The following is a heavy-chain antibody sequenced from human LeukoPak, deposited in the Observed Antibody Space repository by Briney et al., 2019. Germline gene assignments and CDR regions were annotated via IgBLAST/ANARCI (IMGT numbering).Heavy chain of an antibody. CDR3: VRDGGVSGYDLLDY. J-gene: IGHJ4*02. Sequence: GGSLRLSCAASGFTFSHYWMTWVRQAPGKGLEWVAQINQDGSEEYYMDSVKARFTISRDNAKNSVFLQMNSLRAEDTAVYYCVRDGGVSGYDLLDYWGQGTLVPVSS. CDR2: INQDGSEE. V-gene: IGHV3-7*01. CDR1: GFTFSHYW. D-gene: IGHD5-12*01.